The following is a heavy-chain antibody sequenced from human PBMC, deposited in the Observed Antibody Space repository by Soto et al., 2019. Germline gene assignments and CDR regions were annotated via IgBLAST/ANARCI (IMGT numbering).Heavy chain of an antibody. V-gene: IGHV3-33*01. J-gene: IGHJ6*02. CDR1: GFTFSSFG. D-gene: IGHD3-3*01. Sequence: QVQVVESGGGVVQPGRSLRLSCAASGFTFSSFGMHWVRQAPGKGLEWVSLIWYDGSKKSYGDSVKGRFTISRDNSRNTVYLQMNSLRADDTAVYYCARDASYYNLWSGYYPSRNGMDVWGQGSTVPVSS. CDR2: IWYDGSKK. CDR3: ARDASYYNLWSGYYPSRNGMDV.